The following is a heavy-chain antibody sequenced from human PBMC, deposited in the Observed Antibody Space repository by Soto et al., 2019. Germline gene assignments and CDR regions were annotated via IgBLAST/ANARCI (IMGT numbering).Heavy chain of an antibody. CDR1: GYTFTSYG. J-gene: IGHJ5*02. CDR3: ERGQSSIAAPTDWFDP. Sequence: QVQLVQSGAEVKKPGASVKVSCKASGYTFTSYGINWVRQAPGQGLEWMGWISAYNGNTNYAQKLQGRVTMTTDTSTSTAYMELRSLRSDDTAVYYGERGQSSIAAPTDWFDPWGQGTLVTVSS. D-gene: IGHD6-6*01. V-gene: IGHV1-18*01. CDR2: ISAYNGNT.